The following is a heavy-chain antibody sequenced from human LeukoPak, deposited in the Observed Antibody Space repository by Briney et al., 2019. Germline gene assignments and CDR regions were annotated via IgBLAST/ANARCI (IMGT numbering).Heavy chain of an antibody. CDR3: ARGGTWYSSGWYYFDY. V-gene: IGHV3-NL1*01. Sequence: GGSLRLSCAASGFTFSSYGMHWVRQAPGKGLEWVSVIYSGGSTYYADSVKGRFTISRDNSKNTLYLQMNSLRAEDTAVYYCARGGTWYSSGWYYFDYWGQGTLVTVSS. CDR1: GFTFSSYG. D-gene: IGHD6-19*01. CDR2: IYSGGST. J-gene: IGHJ4*02.